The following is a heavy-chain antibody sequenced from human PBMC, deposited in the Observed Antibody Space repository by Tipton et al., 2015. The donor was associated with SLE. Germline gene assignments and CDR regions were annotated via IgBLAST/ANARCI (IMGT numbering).Heavy chain of an antibody. CDR1: DGSVSTSGYF. D-gene: IGHD3-22*01. Sequence: TLSLTCTVSDGSVSTSGYFWGWIRQPPGKGLEWIASIYYTETTYVNQSLKSRVIISVDTTNNQFSQRLSSVTAADTAVYYCRGYYDSSGYYYTGLRTSYLDYWGQGALVTVSS. CDR3: RGYYDSSGYYYTGLRTSYLDY. V-gene: IGHV4-39*01. J-gene: IGHJ4*02. CDR2: IYYTETT.